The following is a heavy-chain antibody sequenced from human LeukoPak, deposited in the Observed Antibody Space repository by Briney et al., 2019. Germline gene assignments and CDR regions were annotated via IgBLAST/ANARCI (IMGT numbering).Heavy chain of an antibody. J-gene: IGHJ4*02. V-gene: IGHV1-2*02. CDR1: GYTFTGYY. Sequence: ASVKVSCKASGYTFTGYYMHWVRQAPGQGLEWMGWINPNSGGTNYAQKFQGRVTMTRDTSISIAYMELSRLRSDDTAVYYCARAVGTGSGSYYYFDYWGQGTLVTVSS. D-gene: IGHD3-10*01. CDR3: ARAVGTGSGSYYYFDY. CDR2: INPNSGGT.